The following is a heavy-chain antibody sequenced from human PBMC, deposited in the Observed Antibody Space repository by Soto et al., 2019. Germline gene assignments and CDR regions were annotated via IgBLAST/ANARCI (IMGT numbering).Heavy chain of an antibody. J-gene: IGHJ4*02. V-gene: IGHV4-30-2*01. CDR3: ARDLGDGYHFDY. CDR1: GGSISSGGYS. D-gene: IGHD5-12*01. Sequence: PSETLSLTCAGSGGSISSGGYSWSWIRQPPGKGLEWIGYIYHSGSTYYNPPLKSRVTISVDRSKNQVSLKLSSVTAADTAVYYCARDLGDGYHFDYWGQGTLVTVSS. CDR2: IYHSGST.